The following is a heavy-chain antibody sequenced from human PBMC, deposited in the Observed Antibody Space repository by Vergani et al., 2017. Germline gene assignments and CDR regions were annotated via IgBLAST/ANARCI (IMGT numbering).Heavy chain of an antibody. Sequence: QVQLVESGGGVVQPGRSLRLSCAASGFTFSSYGMHWVRQAPGKGLEWVAVIWYDGSNKYYADSVKGRFTISRDNSKNTVYLQMNSLRGEGTAVYSCARDTAAYGFDYWGQGTLVTVSS. CDR1: GFTFSSYG. CDR3: ARDTAAYGFDY. CDR2: IWYDGSNK. D-gene: IGHD2-21*01. J-gene: IGHJ4*02. V-gene: IGHV3-33*01.